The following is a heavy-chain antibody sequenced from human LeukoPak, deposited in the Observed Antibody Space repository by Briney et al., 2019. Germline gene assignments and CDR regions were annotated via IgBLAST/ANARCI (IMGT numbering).Heavy chain of an antibody. Sequence: KTSETLSLTCTVSGGSISSYYWSWIRQPPGKGLEWFGYIYYSGSTKFNPSLKSRVTISVDTSKNQFSLKLSSVTAADTAVYYCASGGDYGSGTLGRFDPWGQGTLVTVSS. CDR3: ASGGDYGSGTLGRFDP. V-gene: IGHV4-59*01. J-gene: IGHJ5*02. CDR1: GGSISSYY. CDR2: IYYSGST. D-gene: IGHD3-10*01.